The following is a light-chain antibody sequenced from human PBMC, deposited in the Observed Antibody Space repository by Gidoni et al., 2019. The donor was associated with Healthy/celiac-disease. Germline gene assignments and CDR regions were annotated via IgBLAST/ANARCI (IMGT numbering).Light chain of an antibody. Sequence: EIVLTQSPATLSLSPGERATLHCRASQSVSSYLVWYQQKPGQAPRLLIYDSSNGATGIPARFSGSGSGTDFTLTISSLEPEDFAVYYCQQRSNWRWTFGQGTKVEIK. V-gene: IGKV3-11*01. J-gene: IGKJ1*01. CDR3: QQRSNWRWT. CDR2: DSS. CDR1: QSVSSY.